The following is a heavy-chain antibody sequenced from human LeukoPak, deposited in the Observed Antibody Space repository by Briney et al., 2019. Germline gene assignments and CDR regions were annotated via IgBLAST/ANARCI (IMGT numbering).Heavy chain of an antibody. CDR3: ARDRLEGVLWFGELSPSPYYYGMDV. D-gene: IGHD3-10*01. J-gene: IGHJ6*02. CDR2: ISGSGGDT. V-gene: IGHV3-23*01. CDR1: GFTFSNYA. Sequence: GGSLRLSCAASGFTFSNYAMNWVRQAPGKGLEWVSAISGSGGDTYYADSVKGRFTISRDNAKNSLYLQMNSLRDEDTAVYYCARDRLEGVLWFGELSPSPYYYGMDVWGQGTTVTVSS.